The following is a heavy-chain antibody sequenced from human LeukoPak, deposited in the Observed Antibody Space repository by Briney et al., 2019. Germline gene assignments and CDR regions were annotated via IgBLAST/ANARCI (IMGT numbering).Heavy chain of an antibody. CDR3: ASMAAANRGIDY. J-gene: IGHJ4*02. D-gene: IGHD6-13*01. Sequence: SETLSLTCTVSGGSISSSYWSWIRQPPGKGLEWIGFISDSGSTQYNPSLKSRVTMSLDTSKNQFSLNLSSVTAADTAVYYCASMAAANRGIDYWGQGTLVTVSS. CDR1: GGSISSSY. V-gene: IGHV4-59*12. CDR2: ISDSGST.